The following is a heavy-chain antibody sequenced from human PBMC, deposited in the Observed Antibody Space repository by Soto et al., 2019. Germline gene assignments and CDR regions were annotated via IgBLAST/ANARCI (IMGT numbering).Heavy chain of an antibody. CDR2: INHSGST. CDR1: GGSISSGDYY. D-gene: IGHD4-17*01. V-gene: IGHV4-39*07. CDR3: ARGQTTVVTPGSNAFDI. Sequence: SETLSLTCTVSGGSISSGDYYWSWIRQPPGKGLEWIGEINHSGSTNYNPSLKSRVTISVDTSKNQFSLKLSSVTAADTAVYYCARGQTTVVTPGSNAFDIWGQGTMVTVS. J-gene: IGHJ3*02.